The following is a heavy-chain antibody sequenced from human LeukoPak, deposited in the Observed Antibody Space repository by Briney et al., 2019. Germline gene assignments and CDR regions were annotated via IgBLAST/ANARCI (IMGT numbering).Heavy chain of an antibody. D-gene: IGHD6-19*01. V-gene: IGHV3-21*01. CDR2: ISTSSSYI. Sequence: GGSLRLSCAASGFTFSGSTMNWVRQAPGKGLEWVSFISTSSSYIYYADSVRGRFTISRDNAKNSLYLQMNSLRAEDTAVYYCARGHSGWYDYWGQGTLVTVSS. J-gene: IGHJ4*02. CDR3: ARGHSGWYDY. CDR1: GFTFSGST.